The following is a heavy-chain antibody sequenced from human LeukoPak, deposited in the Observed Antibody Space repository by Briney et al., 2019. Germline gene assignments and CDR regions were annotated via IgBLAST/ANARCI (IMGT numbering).Heavy chain of an antibody. D-gene: IGHD4-23*01. CDR2: VSRSSSYI. Sequence: GGSLRLSCAASGFTFSSYTMNWVRQAPGKGLEWVSSVSRSSSYIYYADSMKGRFTISRDNANNSLFLQMNSLRAEDTAVYYCARGGVSVGGNFDYWGQGTLVTVSS. CDR3: ARGGVSVGGNFDY. J-gene: IGHJ4*02. V-gene: IGHV3-21*01. CDR1: GFTFSSYT.